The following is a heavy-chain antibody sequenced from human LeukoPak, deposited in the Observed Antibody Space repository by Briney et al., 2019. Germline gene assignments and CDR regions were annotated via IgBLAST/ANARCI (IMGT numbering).Heavy chain of an antibody. Sequence: GASVKVSCKASGYTFTSYGISWVRQAAGQGLEWMGWISAYNGNTNYAQKLQGRVTMTTDTSTSTAYMELRSLRSDDTAVYYCARAAYDFWGGYYFDYWGQGTLVTVSS. D-gene: IGHD3-3*01. CDR1: GYTFTSYG. CDR3: ARAAYDFWGGYYFDY. J-gene: IGHJ4*02. CDR2: ISAYNGNT. V-gene: IGHV1-18*01.